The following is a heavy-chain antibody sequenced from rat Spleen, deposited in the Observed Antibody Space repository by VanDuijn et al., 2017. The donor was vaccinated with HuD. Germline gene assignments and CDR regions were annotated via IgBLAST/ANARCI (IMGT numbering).Heavy chain of an antibody. J-gene: IGHJ3*01. D-gene: IGHD3-2*01. CDR3: ARPLALNWFAY. V-gene: IGHV5-22*01. CDR1: GFTFSDYY. Sequence: EVQLAESGGGLVQPGRSLKLSCAASGFTFSDYYMAWVRQAPKKGLEWVASISYEGSTTYYGDSVKGRFPISRDNAKSTLYLQMNSLRSEDTATYFCARPLALNWFAYWGQGTLVTVSS. CDR2: ISYEGSTT.